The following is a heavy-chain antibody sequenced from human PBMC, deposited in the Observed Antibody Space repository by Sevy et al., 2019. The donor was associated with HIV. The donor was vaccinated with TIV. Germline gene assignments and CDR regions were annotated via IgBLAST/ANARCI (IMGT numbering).Heavy chain of an antibody. CDR2: INHSGST. CDR3: ARDHCTNCVCYYYYYGMDV. V-gene: IGHV4-34*01. D-gene: IGHD2-8*01. CDR1: GGSFSGYY. Sequence: SETLSLTCAVYGGSFSGYYWSWIRQPPGKGLEWIGEINHSGSTNYNPSLKSRVTISVDTSKNQFSLKLSSVTAADTAVYYCARDHCTNCVCYYYYYGMDVWGQGTTVSVSS. J-gene: IGHJ6*02.